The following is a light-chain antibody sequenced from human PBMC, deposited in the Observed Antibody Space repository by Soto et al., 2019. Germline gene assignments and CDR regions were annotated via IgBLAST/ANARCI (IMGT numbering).Light chain of an antibody. Sequence: QSALTQPASVSGSPGQSITISCTGTSSDIGGYNYVSWYQQHPGKAPKLMIYDVNNRPSGVSDRFSASKSGNTASLTISGLQAEDEADYYSGSYTSSSTNVFGTGTKVTVL. CDR2: DVN. CDR3: GSYTSSSTNV. J-gene: IGLJ1*01. CDR1: SSDIGGYNY. V-gene: IGLV2-14*01.